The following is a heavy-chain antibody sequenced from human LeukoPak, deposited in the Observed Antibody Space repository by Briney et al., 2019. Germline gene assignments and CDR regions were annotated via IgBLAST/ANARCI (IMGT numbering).Heavy chain of an antibody. Sequence: PSETLSLTCTVSGGSISSSSHYWGWIRQPPGKGLEWIGYIYYSGSTNYNPFLKSRVTISVDTSKNQFSLKLSSVTAADTAVYYCARGDMVRGVDNYYYMDVWGKGTTVTVSS. V-gene: IGHV4-61*05. J-gene: IGHJ6*03. CDR1: GGSISSSSHY. D-gene: IGHD3-10*01. CDR3: ARGDMVRGVDNYYYMDV. CDR2: IYYSGST.